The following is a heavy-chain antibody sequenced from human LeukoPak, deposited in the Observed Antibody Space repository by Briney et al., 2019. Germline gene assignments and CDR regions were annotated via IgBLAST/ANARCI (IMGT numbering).Heavy chain of an antibody. J-gene: IGHJ6*03. CDR1: GGSISSSSYY. V-gene: IGHV4-39*07. CDR3: ARGRVSSSTYYSTYYYYFYMDV. Sequence: NPSETLSLTCTVSGGSISSSSYYWGWIRQPPGKGLEWIGSIYYSGSTYYNPSLKSRVTISRDTSKNLFSLRLRSVTAADTAVYFCARGRVSSSTYYSTYYYYFYMDVWGKGTTVTVSS. D-gene: IGHD3-22*01. CDR2: IYYSGST.